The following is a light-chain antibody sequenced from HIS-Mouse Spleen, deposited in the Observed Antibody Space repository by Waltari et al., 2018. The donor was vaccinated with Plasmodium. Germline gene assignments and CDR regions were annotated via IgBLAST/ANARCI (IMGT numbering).Light chain of an antibody. Sequence: QSALTQPASVSGSPGQSITISCTGTSSDVGSYNLVSWYQQHPGKAPKPRIYEGSKRPSGGSNRFSGSKSANTASLTISGLQAEDEADYYCCSYAGSSTRWVFGGGTKLTVL. V-gene: IGLV2-23*01. CDR1: SSDVGSYNL. J-gene: IGLJ3*02. CDR2: EGS. CDR3: CSYAGSSTRWV.